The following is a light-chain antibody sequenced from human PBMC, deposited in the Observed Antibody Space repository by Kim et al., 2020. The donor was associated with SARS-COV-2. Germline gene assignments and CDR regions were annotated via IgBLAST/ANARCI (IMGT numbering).Light chain of an antibody. CDR3: EQSYITPLT. J-gene: IGKJ3*01. Sequence: DIQMTQSPSSLSASVGDRVTITCRTTQSISSHLNWYQQKPGRAPKLLISAASTLQGGVPSRFSGSGSKTDFTLTISSLQPEDFATYFCEQSYITPLTFGPGTKVDIK. V-gene: IGKV1-39*01. CDR1: QSISSH. CDR2: AAS.